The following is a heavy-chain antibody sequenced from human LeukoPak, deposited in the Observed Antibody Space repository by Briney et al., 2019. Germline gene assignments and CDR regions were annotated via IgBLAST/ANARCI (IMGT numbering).Heavy chain of an antibody. CDR1: GFTFSSYS. CDR3: AKERDRGIEVADDLDL. CDR2: ISGDGGYT. J-gene: IGHJ5*02. V-gene: IGHV3-23*01. D-gene: IGHD6-19*01. Sequence: PGGSLRLSCAASGFTFSSYSMTWVRQAPGMGLEWVSAISGDGGYTVYADSVKGRFTISRDNSKNTLYLQMNSLRAEDTAVYYCAKERDRGIEVADDLDLWGQGILVTVSS.